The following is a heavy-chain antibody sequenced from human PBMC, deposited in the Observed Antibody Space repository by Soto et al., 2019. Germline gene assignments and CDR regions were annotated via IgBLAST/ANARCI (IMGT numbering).Heavy chain of an antibody. CDR3: ARASATIAAAAIFDY. D-gene: IGHD6-13*01. J-gene: IGHJ4*02. V-gene: IGHV4-4*02. Sequence: SETLSLTCAVSCGAISSSKWWSWVRQPPGKGLEWIGEIYQSGSTNYNPSLESRVRMSVDKSRNQFSLKLTSVSAADTAVYYCARASATIAAAAIFDYWGQGTLVTVS. CDR2: IYQSGST. CDR1: CGAISSSKW.